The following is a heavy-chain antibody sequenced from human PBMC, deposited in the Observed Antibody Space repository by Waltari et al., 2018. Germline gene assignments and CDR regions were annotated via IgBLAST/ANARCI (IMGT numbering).Heavy chain of an antibody. V-gene: IGHV4-34*01. CDR1: GGSFSGYY. D-gene: IGHD3-10*01. CDR2: INPIGSP. J-gene: IGHJ4*02. CDR3: ARQWFGELLSPFDY. Sequence: QVQLQQWGAGLLKPSETLSLTCAVYGGSFSGYYWSWIRQTPGKGLEWLGEINPIGSPTYNPSLKSRVTRSVDTSKNRFSLKLSSLTAAYTAVYYCARQWFGELLSPFDYWGQGTLVTVSS.